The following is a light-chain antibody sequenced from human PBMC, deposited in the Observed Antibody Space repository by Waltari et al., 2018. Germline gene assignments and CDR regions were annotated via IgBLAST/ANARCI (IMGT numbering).Light chain of an antibody. Sequence: IAMTQSPATLSLSPGERATLSCRASQSVSSNLAWYQQKPGQAPRLLIYDASTRATDIPARFSGSGSGTEFTLTISSLQSEDFAVYYCQQYNDWPPMYTFGQGTKLEI. J-gene: IGKJ2*01. CDR2: DAS. CDR3: QQYNDWPPMYT. CDR1: QSVSSN. V-gene: IGKV3-15*01.